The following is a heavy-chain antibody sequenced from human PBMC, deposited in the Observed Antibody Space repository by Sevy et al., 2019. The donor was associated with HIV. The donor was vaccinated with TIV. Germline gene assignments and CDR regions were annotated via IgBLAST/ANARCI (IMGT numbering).Heavy chain of an antibody. V-gene: IGHV4-34*01. CDR3: ARGGSSWYVRYYYGMDV. Sequence: SETLSLTCAVYGGSFSGYYWSWIRQPPGKGLEWIGEINHSGSTNYNPSLKSRVTISVDTSKNQLSLRLSSVTAADTAVYYCARGGSSWYVRYYYGMDVWGQGTTVTVSS. CDR1: GGSFSGYY. CDR2: INHSGST. D-gene: IGHD6-13*01. J-gene: IGHJ6*02.